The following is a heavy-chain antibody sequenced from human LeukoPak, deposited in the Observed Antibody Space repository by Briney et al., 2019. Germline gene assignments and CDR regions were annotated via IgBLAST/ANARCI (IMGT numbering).Heavy chain of an antibody. J-gene: IGHJ4*02. CDR2: IRNDGSNK. Sequence: GGSLRLSCAASGFTFSSYGMHWVRHAPGKGLEWVAFIRNDGSNKYYADSVKGRFTISRDNSKNTLYLQMNSLRAEDTAVYYCAKLDYYDSSGYPHLFDYWGQGTLVTISS. CDR3: AKLDYYDSSGYPHLFDY. V-gene: IGHV3-30*02. CDR1: GFTFSSYG. D-gene: IGHD3-22*01.